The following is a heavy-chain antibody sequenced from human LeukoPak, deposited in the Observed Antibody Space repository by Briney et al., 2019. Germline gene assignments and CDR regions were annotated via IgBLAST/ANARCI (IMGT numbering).Heavy chain of an antibody. D-gene: IGHD2-2*01. Sequence: PSETLSLTCTVSGGSISSSSYYWGWIRQPPGKGLEWIGEINHSGSTNYNPSLKSRVTISVDTSKNQFSLKLSSVTAADTAVYYCARERNYCSSTSCYGFFDYWGQGTLVTVSS. CDR2: INHSGST. V-gene: IGHV4-39*07. CDR3: ARERNYCSSTSCYGFFDY. J-gene: IGHJ4*02. CDR1: GGSISSSSYY.